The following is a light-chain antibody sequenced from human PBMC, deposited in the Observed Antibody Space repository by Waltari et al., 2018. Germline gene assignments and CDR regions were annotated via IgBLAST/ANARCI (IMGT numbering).Light chain of an antibody. Sequence: ETLMTQSPATLSVSLGNRATLSCRASQRVGSNVAWYLQRPGQPPRLLIYGASTRATGVPATFSGSGSGTELTLTISSLQSEDFGIYYCQQYNDWPHTFGPGTKVEIE. J-gene: IGKJ3*01. CDR2: GAS. CDR1: QRVGSN. CDR3: QQYNDWPHT. V-gene: IGKV3-15*01.